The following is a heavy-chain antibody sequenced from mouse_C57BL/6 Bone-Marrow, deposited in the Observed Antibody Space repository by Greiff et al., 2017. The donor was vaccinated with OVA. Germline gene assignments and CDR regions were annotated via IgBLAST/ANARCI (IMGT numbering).Heavy chain of an antibody. Sequence: QVQLKQPGAELVRPGSSVKLSCKASGYTFTSYWMDWVKQRPGQGLEWIGNIYPSDSETHYNQKFKDKATLTVDKSSSTAYMQLSSLTSEDSAVYYCARSPYYSNYFDFWGTGTTVTVSS. CDR1: GYTFTSYW. CDR2: IYPSDSET. CDR3: ARSPYYSNYFDF. V-gene: IGHV1-61*01. D-gene: IGHD2-5*01. J-gene: IGHJ1*03.